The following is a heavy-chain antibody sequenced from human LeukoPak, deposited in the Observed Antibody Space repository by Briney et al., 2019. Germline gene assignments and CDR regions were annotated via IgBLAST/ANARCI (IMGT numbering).Heavy chain of an antibody. Sequence: GGSLRLCCATSGFPFSAYDMHWVRQAPGKGLEWVSAFGSAGDTYYPGAVKGRFTISRDYATDSLYLQMTSLRAGDTAVYFCVRGALPGDNWYFDLWGRGTLVTVSS. CDR3: VRGALPGDNWYFDL. CDR1: GFPFSAYD. D-gene: IGHD3-9*01. CDR2: FGSAGDT. V-gene: IGHV3-13*01. J-gene: IGHJ2*01.